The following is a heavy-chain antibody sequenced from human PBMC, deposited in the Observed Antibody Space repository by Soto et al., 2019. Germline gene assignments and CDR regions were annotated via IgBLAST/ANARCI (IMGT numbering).Heavy chain of an antibody. CDR3: ASPPWGSLGPEKAFDI. J-gene: IGHJ3*02. Sequence: ASVKVSCKVSGYTLTELSMHWVRQAPGKGLEWMGGFDPEDGETIYAQKFQGRVTMTEDTSTDTAYMELSSLRSEDTAVYYCASPPWGSLGPEKAFDIWGQGTMVTISS. D-gene: IGHD3-16*01. V-gene: IGHV1-24*01. CDR1: GYTLTELS. CDR2: FDPEDGET.